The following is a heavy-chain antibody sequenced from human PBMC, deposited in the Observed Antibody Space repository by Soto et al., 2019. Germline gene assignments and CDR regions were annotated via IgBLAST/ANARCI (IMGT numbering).Heavy chain of an antibody. Sequence: AETLSLTCTVSGGSIVSYYCIWIGQPPGKGREWIGYIYYSGSTNYNPSLKSRVTISVDTSKNQFSLKLSSVTAADTAVYYCARDQYCSSTSCYTVSGWFDPWGQGTLVTVSS. V-gene: IGHV4-59*01. CDR3: ARDQYCSSTSCYTVSGWFDP. D-gene: IGHD2-2*02. J-gene: IGHJ5*02. CDR2: IYYSGST. CDR1: GGSIVSYY.